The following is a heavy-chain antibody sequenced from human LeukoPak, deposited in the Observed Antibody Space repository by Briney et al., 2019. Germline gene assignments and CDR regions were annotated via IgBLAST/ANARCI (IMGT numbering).Heavy chain of an antibody. D-gene: IGHD6-13*01. Sequence: GGSLRLSCAASGFTFSDYYMTWIRQAPGKGLEWVAVISYDGSNKYYADSVKGRFTISRDNSKNTLYLQMNSLRAEDTAVYYCARGKIAGVNWFDPWGQGTLVTVSS. CDR1: GFTFSDYY. CDR3: ARGKIAGVNWFDP. J-gene: IGHJ5*02. V-gene: IGHV3-30*03. CDR2: ISYDGSNK.